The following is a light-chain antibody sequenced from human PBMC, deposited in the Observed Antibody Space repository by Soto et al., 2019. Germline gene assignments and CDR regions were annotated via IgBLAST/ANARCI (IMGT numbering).Light chain of an antibody. Sequence: EIVMTQSPATLSVSPGERATLSCRASQSVSTDLAWYQQKPGQAPRRLIYGASTRATGIPARFSGSGSGTDFPPTTNSRHFEDLAFSYCHKYNAWPQFTFGPGTKVEIK. V-gene: IGKV3-15*01. CDR2: GAS. CDR3: HKYNAWPQFT. CDR1: QSVSTD. J-gene: IGKJ3*01.